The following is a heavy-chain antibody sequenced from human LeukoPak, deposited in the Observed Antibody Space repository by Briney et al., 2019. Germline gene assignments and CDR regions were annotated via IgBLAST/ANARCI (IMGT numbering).Heavy chain of an antibody. V-gene: IGHV3-49*04. J-gene: IGHJ3*02. CDR3: TRDFTHILRAFDI. D-gene: IGHD2-21*01. CDR2: VASKIHGGPT. CDR1: GFTVADHP. Sequence: GGSLRLSCAASGFTVADHPLSWVRQAPGKGLEWVSFVASKIHGGPTEYAASVKGRFTMSRDDSRSIAYLQMNSLKTEDTAVYYCTRDFTHILRAFDIWGQGTMVTVSS.